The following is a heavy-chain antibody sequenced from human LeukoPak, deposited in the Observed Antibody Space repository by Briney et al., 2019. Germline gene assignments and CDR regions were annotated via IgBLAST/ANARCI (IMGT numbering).Heavy chain of an antibody. CDR3: ATDFYDST. D-gene: IGHD3-22*01. J-gene: IGHJ5*02. CDR2: IRSNSDGGTI. CDR1: GFTFSNAW. V-gene: IGHV3-15*07. Sequence: GGSLRLSCATSGFTFSNAWMDWVRQAPGKGLEWVGRIRSNSDGGTIDYAAPVKGRFTLSRDDSKTTLYLQMNSLQTEDTAVYYCATDFYDSTWGQGTLVTVSS.